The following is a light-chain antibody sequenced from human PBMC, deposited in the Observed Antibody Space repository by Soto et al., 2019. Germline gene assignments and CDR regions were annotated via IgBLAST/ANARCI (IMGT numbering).Light chain of an antibody. J-gene: IGKJ4*01. CDR2: AAS. Sequence: GDRVTITCRASQGIGVYLAWFQEKPGNVPKLLIYAASTLQSGVPSRFSGSGSGTDFTLTISSLQPEDVATYYCQKYNSAPLTFGGGTKVEIK. CDR1: QGIGVY. CDR3: QKYNSAPLT. V-gene: IGKV1-27*01.